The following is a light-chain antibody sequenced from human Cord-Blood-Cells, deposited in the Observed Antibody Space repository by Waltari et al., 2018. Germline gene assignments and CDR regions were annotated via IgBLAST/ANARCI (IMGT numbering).Light chain of an antibody. CDR1: QSISSW. J-gene: IGKJ2*01. Sequence: SPSTLSASVGDRVTITCRASQSISSWLAWYQQKPGKAPKLLIYDASSLESGVPSRFSGRGSGTEFTLTISSLQPDDFATYYCQQYNSYSYTFGQGTKLEIK. CDR2: DAS. CDR3: QQYNSYSYT. V-gene: IGKV1-5*01.